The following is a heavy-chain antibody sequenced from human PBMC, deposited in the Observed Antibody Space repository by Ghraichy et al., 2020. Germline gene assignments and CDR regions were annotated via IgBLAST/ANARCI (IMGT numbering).Heavy chain of an antibody. CDR1: GGSISSYY. CDR2: IYYSGST. J-gene: IGHJ6*02. D-gene: IGHD3-9*01. V-gene: IGHV4-59*01. CDR3: ARVTNYDILTGRYYGMDV. Sequence: SETLSLTCTVSGGSISSYYWSWIRQPPGKGLEWIGYIYYSGSTNYNPSLKSRVTISVDTSKNQFSLKLSSVTAADTAVYYCARVTNYDILTGRYYGMDVWGQGTTVTVSS.